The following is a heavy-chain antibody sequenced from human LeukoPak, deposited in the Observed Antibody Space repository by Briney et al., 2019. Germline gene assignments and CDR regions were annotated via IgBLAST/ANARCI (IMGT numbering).Heavy chain of an antibody. CDR1: GYTFTSYD. CDR2: MNPNSGNT. V-gene: IGHV1-8*03. J-gene: IGHJ3*02. D-gene: IGHD3-16*01. Sequence: ASVKVSCKASGYTFTSYDINWVRQATGQGLEWMGWMNPNSGNTGYAQKFQGRVTITRNTSISTAYMELSSLRSEDTAVYYCARGEGVLDAFDIWGQGTMVTVSS. CDR3: ARGEGVLDAFDI.